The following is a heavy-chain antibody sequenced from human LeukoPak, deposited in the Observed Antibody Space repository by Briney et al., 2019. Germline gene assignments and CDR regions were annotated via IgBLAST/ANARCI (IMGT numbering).Heavy chain of an antibody. CDR1: GFTFTTYW. J-gene: IGHJ4*02. CDR2: MKPDGSEI. V-gene: IGHV3-7*01. D-gene: IGHD3-22*01. CDR3: ARESESYDSSGSTFKY. Sequence: GGSLRLSCAASGFTFTTYWMSWVRQAPGKGLEWVANMKPDGSEIFYVDSVKGRFTISRDNSKNTLHLQMNSLRAEDTAVYYCARESESYDSSGSTFKYWGQGTLVTVSS.